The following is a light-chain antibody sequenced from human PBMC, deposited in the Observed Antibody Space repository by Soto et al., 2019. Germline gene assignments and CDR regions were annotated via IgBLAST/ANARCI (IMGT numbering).Light chain of an antibody. V-gene: IGLV2-14*01. CDR1: SSDVGAYNY. Sequence: QSVLTQPASVSGSPGQSITISCTGTSSDVGAYNYASWYHQYPGEAPKVIIYDVSHRPAGVSNRCSGSKSGNTASLTISGLQTQDEADYYCSSYTSATTYVFGTGTKVTVL. J-gene: IGLJ1*01. CDR2: DVS. CDR3: SSYTSATTYV.